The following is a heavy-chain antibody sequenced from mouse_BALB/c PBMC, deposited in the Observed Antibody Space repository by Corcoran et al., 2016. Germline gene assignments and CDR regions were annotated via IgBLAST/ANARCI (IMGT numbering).Heavy chain of an antibody. Sequence: QVQLQQSGAELVRPGASVTLSCKASGYTFTDYEMHWVKQTPVHGLEWIGAIDPETGGTAYNQKFKGKATLTADKSSSTAYMELRSLTSEDSAVYYCTREITTGPYFDYWGQGTTLTVSS. J-gene: IGHJ2*01. CDR3: TREITTGPYFDY. CDR1: GYTFTDYE. CDR2: IDPETGGT. D-gene: IGHD2-4*01. V-gene: IGHV1-15*01.